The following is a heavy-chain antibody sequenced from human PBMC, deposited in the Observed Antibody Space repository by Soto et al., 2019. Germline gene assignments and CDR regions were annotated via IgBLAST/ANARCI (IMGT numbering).Heavy chain of an antibody. J-gene: IGHJ4*02. Sequence: QVQLVQSGAEVKKPGASVKVSCKASGYTFTGYYMHWLRQAPGQGLEWMGWINPNSGGTNYAQKFQGRVTMTRDTSISTAYMELSRLRSDETAVYYCALTRYCSGGSCYPSDYWGQGTLVTGSS. CDR2: INPNSGGT. D-gene: IGHD2-15*01. V-gene: IGHV1-2*02. CDR3: ALTRYCSGGSCYPSDY. CDR1: GYTFTGYY.